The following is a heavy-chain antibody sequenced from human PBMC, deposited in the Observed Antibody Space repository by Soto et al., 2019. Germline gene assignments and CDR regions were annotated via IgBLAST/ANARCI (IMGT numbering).Heavy chain of an antibody. Sequence: EVKLLESGGGLVQPGGSLRLSCAASGFTFNSYSMSWVRQAPGKGLEWVSHITASGGTTYYADSVKGRFTISRDSSRNTLYLQMNSLRPEDTALYYCAKFIQVNWNYDAFHVWGQGTMVTVSS. V-gene: IGHV3-23*01. CDR3: AKFIQVNWNYDAFHV. J-gene: IGHJ3*01. CDR2: ITASGGTT. CDR1: GFTFNSYS. D-gene: IGHD1-7*01.